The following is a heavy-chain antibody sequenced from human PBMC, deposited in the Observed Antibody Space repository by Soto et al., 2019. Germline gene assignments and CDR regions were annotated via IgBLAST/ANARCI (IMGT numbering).Heavy chain of an antibody. CDR2: MNPGSGDT. V-gene: IGHV1-8*01. Sequence: ASGKVSCKASGYSFTNNDVSWVRQATGQGLEWMGWMNPGSGDTGYAQKLQGRVTMTRDISIATAYMELSNLRSDDTATYYCARMETFGSLNWFDPWGQGTLVTVSS. CDR3: ARMETFGSLNWFDP. J-gene: IGHJ5*02. CDR1: GYSFTNND. D-gene: IGHD3-16*01.